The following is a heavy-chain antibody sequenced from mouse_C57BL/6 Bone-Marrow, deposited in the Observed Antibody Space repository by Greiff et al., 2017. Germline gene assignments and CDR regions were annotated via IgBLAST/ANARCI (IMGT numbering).Heavy chain of an antibody. CDR1: GYTFTDYA. Sequence: QVQLKQSGAELVRPGASVTLSCKASGYTFTDYAMHWVKQTPVHGLEWIGAIDPETGGTAYNQKFKGKAILTADKSSSTAYMELRSLTSEDSAVYYCTLYGSYYFDYWGQGTTLTVAS. J-gene: IGHJ2*01. CDR3: TLYGSYYFDY. D-gene: IGHD1-1*01. V-gene: IGHV1-15*01. CDR2: IDPETGGT.